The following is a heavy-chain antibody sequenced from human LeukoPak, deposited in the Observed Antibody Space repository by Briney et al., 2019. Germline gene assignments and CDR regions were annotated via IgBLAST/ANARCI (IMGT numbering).Heavy chain of an antibody. J-gene: IGHJ4*02. V-gene: IGHV3-64D*06. CDR2: ISPDGTST. CDR1: GFTLSAYA. Sequence: GGSLRLSCSASGFTLSAYAMHWVRQAPGERLEYVSAISPDGTSTYYADSVRGRFSISRDNSKNTLYLQMSSLRAEDTAVYYCVPKGTEGYWGQGTLVTVSS. CDR3: VPKGTEGY.